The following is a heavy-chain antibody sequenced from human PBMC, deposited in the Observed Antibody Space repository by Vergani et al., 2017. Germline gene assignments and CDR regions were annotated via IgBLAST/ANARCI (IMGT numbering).Heavy chain of an antibody. CDR1: GGSIRSTFYY. D-gene: IGHD6-13*01. CDR3: ARHKEQLVPGNYYYYYYMDV. CDR2: IYYSGST. V-gene: IGHV4-39*01. Sequence: QLQLQESDPGLVKPSETLSLTCTVSGGSIRSTFYYLGWIRQPPGKGLEWIGTIYYSGSTYYNPTLESRVTITVDTTKNQFSLKLNSVTAADTAVYYCARHKEQLVPGNYYYYYYMDVWGKGTTVTVSS. J-gene: IGHJ6*03.